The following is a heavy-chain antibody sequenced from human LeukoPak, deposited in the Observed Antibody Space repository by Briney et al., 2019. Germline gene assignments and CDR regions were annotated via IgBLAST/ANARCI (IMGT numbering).Heavy chain of an antibody. CDR2: IYYSGST. D-gene: IGHD3-22*01. V-gene: IGHV4-39*07. Sequence: SETLSLTCTVSGGSISSSSYYWGWIRQPPGKGLEWIGSIYYSGSTYYNPSLKSRVTISVDTSKNQFSLKLSSVTAADTAVYYCASYQYYYDSSGYYYAPDYWGQGTLVTVSS. CDR1: GGSISSSSYY. CDR3: ASYQYYYDSSGYYYAPDY. J-gene: IGHJ4*02.